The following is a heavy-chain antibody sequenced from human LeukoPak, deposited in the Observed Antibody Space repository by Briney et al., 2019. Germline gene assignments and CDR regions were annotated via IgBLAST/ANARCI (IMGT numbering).Heavy chain of an antibody. J-gene: IGHJ3*02. CDR2: ISVYNGNT. V-gene: IGHV1-18*01. CDR1: GYTFTSHD. Sequence: GASVKVSCKASGYTFTSHDISWVRQAPGQGLEWMGWISVYNGNTNYAQKFRGRVTMTTDTSTSTAYMELRSLRSDDTAVYYCARDRGDPGVVVVAGNDAFDIWGQGTMVTVSS. CDR3: ARDRGDPGVVVVAGNDAFDI. D-gene: IGHD2-15*01.